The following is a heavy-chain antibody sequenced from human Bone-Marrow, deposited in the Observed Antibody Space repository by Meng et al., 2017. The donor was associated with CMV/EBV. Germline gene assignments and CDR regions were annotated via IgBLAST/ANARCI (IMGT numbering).Heavy chain of an antibody. Sequence: ASVKVSCKASGYTFTSFHMHWVRQAPGQGLEWMGIINPSGGRTSYAQKFQGRVTMTRDTSTSTVYMDLSSLRSEDTAVYYCARDGPTRNADFWPRYGMDVWGQGTTDTVSS. J-gene: IGHJ6*02. CDR1: GYTFTSFH. V-gene: IGHV1-46*01. CDR3: ARDGPTRNADFWPRYGMDV. CDR2: INPSGGRT. D-gene: IGHD3-3*01.